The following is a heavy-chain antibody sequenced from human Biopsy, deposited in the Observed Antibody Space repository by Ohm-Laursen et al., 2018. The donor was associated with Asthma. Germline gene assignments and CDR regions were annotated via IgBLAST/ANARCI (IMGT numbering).Heavy chain of an antibody. CDR3: ARKAGSCISRTCYSLDF. Sequence: ASVKVSCKSLGGTFNTYVIGWVRQAPGQGLEWTGGINSVFGTTTYPQKFQDRVTITADDSASTVYMELSSLRSEDTAVYYCARKAGSCISRTCYSLDFWGQGTLVTVSS. J-gene: IGHJ4*02. V-gene: IGHV1-69*13. D-gene: IGHD2-2*01. CDR2: INSVFGTT. CDR1: GGTFNTYV.